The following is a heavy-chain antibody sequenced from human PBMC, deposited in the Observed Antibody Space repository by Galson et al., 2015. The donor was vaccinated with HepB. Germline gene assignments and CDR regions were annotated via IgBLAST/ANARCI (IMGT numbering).Heavy chain of an antibody. CDR1: GFTVSKNF. D-gene: IGHD1-26*01. CDR2: IFSGGRT. Sequence: SLRLSCAASGFTVSKNFMTWVRQAPGKGLEWVSIIFSGGRTYYADSVKGRFTISRDNSKNTVYLQMNSLRPEDTAVYYCARGPNSGSYFDYWGQGTLVTVSP. J-gene: IGHJ4*02. CDR3: ARGPNSGSYFDY. V-gene: IGHV3-66*02.